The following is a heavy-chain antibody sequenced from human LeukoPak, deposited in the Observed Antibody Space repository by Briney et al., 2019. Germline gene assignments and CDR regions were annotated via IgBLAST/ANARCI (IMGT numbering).Heavy chain of an antibody. D-gene: IGHD6-6*01. CDR2: IIPIFGTA. CDR1: GGTFNNYA. Sequence: ASVKVSCKASGGTFNNYAITWVRQAPGQGLEWMGGIIPIFGTANYAQKFQDRVAITADKFTGTAYMELSSLRSEDTALYYCARTREYTSQDFEYWGQGTLVTVSS. CDR3: ARTREYTSQDFEY. V-gene: IGHV1-69*06. J-gene: IGHJ4*02.